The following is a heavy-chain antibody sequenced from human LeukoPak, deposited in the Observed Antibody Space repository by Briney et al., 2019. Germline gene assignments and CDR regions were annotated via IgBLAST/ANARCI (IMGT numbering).Heavy chain of an antibody. CDR1: GYTFTSYD. J-gene: IGHJ4*02. CDR3: ARWTPSKLVATIWEDPAFDY. D-gene: IGHD5-12*01. Sequence: ASVKVSCKASGYTFTSYDINWVRQATGQGLEWMGWRNPNSGNTGYAQKFQGRVTMTRNTSISTAYMELSSLRSEDTAVYYCARWTPSKLVATIWEDPAFDYWGQGTLVTVSS. CDR2: RNPNSGNT. V-gene: IGHV1-8*01.